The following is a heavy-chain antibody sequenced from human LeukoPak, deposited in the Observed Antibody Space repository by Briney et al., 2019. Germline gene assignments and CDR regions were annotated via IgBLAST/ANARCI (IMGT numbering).Heavy chain of an antibody. CDR3: ARGNPVEYTPFDY. V-gene: IGHV3-21*01. CDR1: GFTFSTYN. D-gene: IGHD6-6*01. Sequence: GGSLRLSCEASGFTFSTYNMNWVRQAPGKRLEWVSSITSSSSYAFYADSVKGRFTISRDNAKNSLYLQMNSLRAEDTAVYYCARGNPVEYTPFDYWGQGTLVTVSS. J-gene: IGHJ4*02. CDR2: ITSSSSYA.